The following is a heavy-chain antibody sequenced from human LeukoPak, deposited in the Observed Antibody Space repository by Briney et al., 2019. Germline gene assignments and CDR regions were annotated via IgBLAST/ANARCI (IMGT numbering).Heavy chain of an antibody. D-gene: IGHD2-2*01. CDR3: ARHVRFGYCSSTSCYLGFDP. J-gene: IGHJ5*02. Sequence: PSETLSLTCTVSGGSISSSSYYWGWIRQPPGKGLEWIGNIYYSGSTYYNPSLKSRVTISVDKSKNQFSLKLSSVTAADTAVYYCARHVRFGYCSSTSCYLGFDPWGQGTLVTVSS. CDR2: IYYSGST. CDR1: GGSISSSSYY. V-gene: IGHV4-39*01.